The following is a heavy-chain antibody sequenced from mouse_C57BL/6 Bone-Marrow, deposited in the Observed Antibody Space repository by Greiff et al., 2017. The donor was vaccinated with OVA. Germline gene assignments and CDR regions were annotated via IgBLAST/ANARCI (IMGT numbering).Heavy chain of an antibody. CDR1: GYTFTDYY. D-gene: IGHD4-1*01. CDR2: INPNNGGT. Sequence: EVQLQQSGPELVKPGASVKISCKASGYTFTDYYMNWVKQSHGKSLEWIGDINPNNGGTSYNQKFKGKATLTVDKSSSTAYMELRSLTSEDSAVYYCARGYWVFDYWGQGTTLTVSS. V-gene: IGHV1-26*01. J-gene: IGHJ2*01. CDR3: ARGYWVFDY.